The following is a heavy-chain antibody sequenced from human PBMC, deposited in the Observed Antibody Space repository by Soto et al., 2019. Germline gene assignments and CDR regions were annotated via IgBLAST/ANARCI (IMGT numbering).Heavy chain of an antibody. CDR2: LDYSGTA. J-gene: IGHJ4*02. CDR1: GVSLSSTSYN. CDR3: SRQGSY. Sequence: PSDTLSLTFNVSGVSLSSTSYNWGGIRQPPGKGLERIGTLDYSGTAHYKPSLKSRINISADPSKNQGSLTLPSVTAADTAVYYCSRQGSYWGQGALVTVSS. V-gene: IGHV4-39*01.